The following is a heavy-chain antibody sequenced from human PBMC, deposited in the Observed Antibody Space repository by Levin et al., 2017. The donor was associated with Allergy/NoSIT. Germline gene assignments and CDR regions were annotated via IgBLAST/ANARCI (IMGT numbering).Heavy chain of an antibody. D-gene: IGHD2/OR15-2a*01. CDR2: TYYRSSWST. CDR3: VRGTTSGGFDN. Sequence: PSETLSLTCAMSGDSISSNSATWNWIRQSPSRGLEWLGRTYYRSSWSTDYAISVKGRISVTPDTDNNQFSLHLNSVTPEDTAMYYCVRGTTSGGFDNWGQGTLVTVSS. V-gene: IGHV6-1*01. J-gene: IGHJ4*02. CDR1: GDSISSNSAT.